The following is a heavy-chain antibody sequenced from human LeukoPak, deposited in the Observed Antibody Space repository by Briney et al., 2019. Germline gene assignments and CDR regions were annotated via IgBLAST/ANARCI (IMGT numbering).Heavy chain of an antibody. CDR1: GYTFTNYY. J-gene: IGHJ6*04. Sequence: ASVRVSCKASGYTFTNYYLHWVRQAPGHGLEWMAIINPSDGGTYYEQKLQGRVTVTRDTSTSTVYMELSSLRSEDTAVYYCARKPRTMTPVIRVQHYYSGWNAWAKG. V-gene: IGHV1-46*01. CDR3: ARKPRTMTPVIRVQHYYSGWNA. CDR2: INPSDGGT. D-gene: IGHD3-22*01.